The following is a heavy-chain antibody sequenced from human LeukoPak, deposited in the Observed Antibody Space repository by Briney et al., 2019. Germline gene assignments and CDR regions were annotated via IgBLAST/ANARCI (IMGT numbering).Heavy chain of an antibody. CDR3: GRGGGGVPTTGIRHRWYYYYMDV. CDR2: ISGGGNT. V-gene: IGHV3-23*01. Sequence: GGSLRLSCAASGFTFSSYDMSWVRQAPGKGLEWVSGISGGGNTFYSDAVKGRFTISRDNSKNTLFLEMNSLRAEDTAVYYCGRGGGGVPTTGIRHRWYYYYMDVWGKGTTVTVSS. D-gene: IGHD4-11*01. CDR1: GFTFSSYD. J-gene: IGHJ6*03.